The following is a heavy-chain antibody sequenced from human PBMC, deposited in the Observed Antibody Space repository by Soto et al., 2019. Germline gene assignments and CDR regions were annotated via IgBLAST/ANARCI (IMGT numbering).Heavy chain of an antibody. V-gene: IGHV1-69*02. J-gene: IGHJ4*02. D-gene: IGHD1-1*01. Sequence: QVQLVQSGAEVKKPGSSVKVSCKASGGTFSSYTISWVRQAPGQGLEWMGRIIPILGIGNYAQKVQGRVTITADKSTSTAYMELSSLRSEDTAVHYCARYRGDAYNWNWGQGTLVTVSS. CDR2: IIPILGIG. CDR1: GGTFSSYT. CDR3: ARYRGDAYNWN.